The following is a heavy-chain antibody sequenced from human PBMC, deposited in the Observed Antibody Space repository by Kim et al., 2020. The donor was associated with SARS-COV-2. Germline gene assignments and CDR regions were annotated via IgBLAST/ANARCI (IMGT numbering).Heavy chain of an antibody. V-gene: IGHV4-61*02. CDR1: GGSISSGSYY. Sequence: SETLSLTCTVSGGSISSGSYYWSWIRQPAGKGLEWIGRIYTSGSTNYNPSLKSRVTISVDTSKNQFSLKLSSVTAADTAVYYCARDLEAKYDYVWGSYRQEYYFDYWGQGTLVTVSS. CDR2: IYTSGST. D-gene: IGHD3-16*02. J-gene: IGHJ4*02. CDR3: ARDLEAKYDYVWGSYRQEYYFDY.